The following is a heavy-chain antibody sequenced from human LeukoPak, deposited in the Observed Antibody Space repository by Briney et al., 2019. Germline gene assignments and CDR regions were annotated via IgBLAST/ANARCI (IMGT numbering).Heavy chain of an antibody. CDR1: GFTFSSYS. D-gene: IGHD3-22*01. J-gene: IGHJ4*02. CDR2: ISSSSSTI. Sequence: GGSLRLSCAASGFTFSSYSMNWVRQAPGKGLEWVSYISSSSSTIYYADSVKGRFTISRDNAKNSLYLQMNSLRAEDTAVYYCARARSLYYYDSSGYYDYWGQGTLVTVSS. CDR3: ARARSLYYYDSSGYYDY. V-gene: IGHV3-48*04.